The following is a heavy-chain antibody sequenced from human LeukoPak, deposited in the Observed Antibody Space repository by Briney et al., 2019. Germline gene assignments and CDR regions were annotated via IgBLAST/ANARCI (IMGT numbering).Heavy chain of an antibody. J-gene: IGHJ4*02. CDR3: ARVDSGGYSYGFYYFDY. V-gene: IGHV1-18*01. D-gene: IGHD5-18*01. CDR2: ISAYNGNT. CDR1: GYTFTSYG. Sequence: GASVKVSCKASGYTFTSYGISWVRQAPGQGLEWMGRISAYNGNTNYAQKLQGRVTMTTDTSTSTAYMELRSLRSDDTAVYYCARVDSGGYSYGFYYFDYWGQGTLVTVSS.